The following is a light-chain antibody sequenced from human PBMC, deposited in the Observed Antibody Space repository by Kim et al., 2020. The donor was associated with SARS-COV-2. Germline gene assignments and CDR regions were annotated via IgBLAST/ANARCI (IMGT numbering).Light chain of an antibody. Sequence: ASVGSRVTLTCRASQGVSVWLNWYQQKPGKAPHLLIYRTSTLQTGVPPRFSGSASGTDFTLTINTLQPEDFATYYCQQSYNFPRTFGQGTKVEIK. CDR2: RTS. CDR3: QQSYNFPRT. J-gene: IGKJ1*01. CDR1: QGVSVW. V-gene: IGKV1-39*01.